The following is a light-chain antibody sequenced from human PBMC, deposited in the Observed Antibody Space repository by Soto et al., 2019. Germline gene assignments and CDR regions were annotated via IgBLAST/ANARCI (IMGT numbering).Light chain of an antibody. V-gene: IGLV2-11*01. J-gene: IGLJ3*02. CDR2: DVN. CDR1: NSDVGGYNY. CDR3: CSYAGSYTWV. Sequence: QSALTQPRSVSGSPGQSVTISCTGTNSDVGGYNYVSWYQQHPGKAPKLMIYDVNKRPSGVPDRFSGSKSGNTASLTISGLQAEDEADYHCCSYAGSYTWVFAGGTKLTVL.